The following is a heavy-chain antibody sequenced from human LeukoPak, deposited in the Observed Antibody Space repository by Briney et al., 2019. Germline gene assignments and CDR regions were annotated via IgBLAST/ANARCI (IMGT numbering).Heavy chain of an antibody. V-gene: IGHV4-61*02. D-gene: IGHD3-22*01. Sequence: NPSETLSLTCTVSGGSISSGSYYWSWIRQPAGKGLEWIGRIYTSGSTNYNPSLKSRVTISVDTSKNQFSLKLSSVTAADTAVYYCAREDYDSRVFDYWGQGTLVTVSS. CDR3: AREDYDSRVFDY. J-gene: IGHJ4*02. CDR2: IYTSGST. CDR1: GGSISSGSYY.